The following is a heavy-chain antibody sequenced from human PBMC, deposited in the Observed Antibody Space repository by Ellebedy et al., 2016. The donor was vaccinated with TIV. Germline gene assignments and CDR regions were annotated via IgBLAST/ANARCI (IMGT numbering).Heavy chain of an antibody. J-gene: IGHJ4*02. Sequence: MPSETLSLTCTVSGGSISSSSYYWGWIRQPPGKGLEWIGSIYYSGSTYYNPSLKRRVTISVDTSKNQFSLKLSSVTAAETAVYYCASWSIVGRDYWGQGTLVTVSS. V-gene: IGHV4-39*01. CDR1: GGSISSSSYY. CDR2: IYYSGST. D-gene: IGHD1-26*01. CDR3: ASWSIVGRDY.